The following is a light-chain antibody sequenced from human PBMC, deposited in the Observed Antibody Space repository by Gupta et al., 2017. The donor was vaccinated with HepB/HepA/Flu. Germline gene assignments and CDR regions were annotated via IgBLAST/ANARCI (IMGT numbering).Light chain of an antibody. J-gene: IGKJ4*01. CDR1: QSVSIY. V-gene: IGKV3-11*02. CDR3: QQRSTLFT. Sequence: ELLLTQSPATMSLSPAERATLSCRDSQSVSIYLGWYPQKPGQTPRLIIYDASNRATGTTDRFSGCGYERDFTHPSSCREYEGCAVYYGQQRSTLFTFGGGTKVEIK. CDR2: DAS.